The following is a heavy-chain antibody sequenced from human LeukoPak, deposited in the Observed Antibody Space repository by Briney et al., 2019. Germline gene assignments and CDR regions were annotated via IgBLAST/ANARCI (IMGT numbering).Heavy chain of an antibody. J-gene: IGHJ4*02. Sequence: GASVKVSCKASGYTFTGYYMHWVRQAPGQGLEWMAWIRPYDGHTNYAQNLHARVTLTADMSTSTVYMEMFSLRSDDTAVYYCVRDGGAESPTTDYWGQGTLVTVSS. CDR3: VRDGGAESPTTDY. V-gene: IGHV1-18*04. CDR1: GYTFTGYY. D-gene: IGHD3-16*01. CDR2: IRPYDGHT.